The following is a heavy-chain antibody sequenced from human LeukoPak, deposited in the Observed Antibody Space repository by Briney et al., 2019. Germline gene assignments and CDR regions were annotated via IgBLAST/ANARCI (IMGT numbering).Heavy chain of an antibody. V-gene: IGHV1-8*01. Sequence: ASVKVSCKASGYTFTSYDINWVRQATGQGLEWMGWMNPNSGNTGYAQKFQGRVTMTRNTSISTAYMELSSLRSEDTAVYYCARRGTYCSGGSCYYGYWGQGTLVTVSS. CDR1: GYTFTSYD. J-gene: IGHJ4*02. CDR3: ARRGTYCSGGSCYYGY. CDR2: MNPNSGNT. D-gene: IGHD2-15*01.